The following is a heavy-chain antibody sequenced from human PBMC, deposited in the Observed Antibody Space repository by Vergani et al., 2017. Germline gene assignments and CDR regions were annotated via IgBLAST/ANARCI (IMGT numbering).Heavy chain of an antibody. CDR1: GGTFSTYA. CDR2: LIPIFGTT. Sequence: VSCKASGGTFSTYAISWVRQAPGQGLEWMGRLIPIFGTTNYAQNFQGRVTITADESTSTAYMELSSLRSEDTAVYYCARDRRYCSGGSCYLDYWGQGTLITVSS. V-gene: IGHV1-69*15. D-gene: IGHD2-15*01. J-gene: IGHJ4*02. CDR3: ARDRRYCSGGSCYLDY.